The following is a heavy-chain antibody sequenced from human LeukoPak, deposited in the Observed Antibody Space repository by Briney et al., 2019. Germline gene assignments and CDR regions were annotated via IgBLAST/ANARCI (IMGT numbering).Heavy chain of an antibody. CDR1: GYTFTGYY. Sequence: ASVKVSCKASGYTFTGYYIHWVRQAPGQGLEWMGWMNPNSGGTDYAQRFQGRVTMTRDTSISTAYMELSRLRSDDTALYYCTRAPSSGPFDYWGQGTLVTVSS. D-gene: IGHD3-22*01. CDR2: MNPNSGGT. CDR3: TRAPSSGPFDY. J-gene: IGHJ4*02. V-gene: IGHV1-2*02.